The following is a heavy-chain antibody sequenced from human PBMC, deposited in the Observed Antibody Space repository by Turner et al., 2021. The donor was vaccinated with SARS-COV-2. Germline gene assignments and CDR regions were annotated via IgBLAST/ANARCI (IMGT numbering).Heavy chain of an antibody. CDR3: AGDQGEGDTPMVTYYYGMDV. CDR1: GFTFSSFS. CDR2: ISSSSSTI. V-gene: IGHV3-48*02. Sequence: EVQLVESGGGLVQPGGSLRLSCAASGFTFSSFSLNWVRQAQGKGLEWVSDISSSSSTIYYADSVKGRFTISRDNAKNSLYLQMNSLRDEDTAVYYCAGDQGEGDTPMVTYYYGMDVWGQGTTVTVSS. D-gene: IGHD5-18*01. J-gene: IGHJ6*02.